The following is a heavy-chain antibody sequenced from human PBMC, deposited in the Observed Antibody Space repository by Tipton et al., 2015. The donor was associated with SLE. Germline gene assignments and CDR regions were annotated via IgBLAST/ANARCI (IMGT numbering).Heavy chain of an antibody. Sequence: TLSLTCTVSGGSISSYYWSWIRQPPGKGLEWIGYIYYSGSTNYNPSLKSRVTISVDTSKNQFSLKLSSVTAADTAVYYCARVGKGGYRKSQDRLYNWLDPWGQGTLVTVSS. CDR1: GGSISSYY. J-gene: IGHJ5*02. CDR3: ARVGKGGYRKSQDRLYNWLDP. D-gene: IGHD3-16*01. CDR2: IYYSGST. V-gene: IGHV4-59*12.